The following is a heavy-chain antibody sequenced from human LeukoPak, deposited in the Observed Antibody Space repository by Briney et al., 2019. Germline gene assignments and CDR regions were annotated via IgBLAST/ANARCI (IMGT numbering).Heavy chain of an antibody. CDR3: ARRSIATAGTIIDS. Sequence: GGSLRLSCTGSGFSFGHYSMSWVRQAPGQGLEWVSSITGSGDDLYLADSVTGRFTISRDNAKNSLYLQMNSLRAEDTAVYYCARRSIATAGTIIDSWGQGTLVTVSS. D-gene: IGHD6-13*01. CDR2: ITGSGDDL. V-gene: IGHV3-21*01. CDR1: GFSFGHYS. J-gene: IGHJ4*02.